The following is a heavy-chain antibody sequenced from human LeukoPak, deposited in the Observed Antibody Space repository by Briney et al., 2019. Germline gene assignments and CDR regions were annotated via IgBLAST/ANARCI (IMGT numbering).Heavy chain of an antibody. V-gene: IGHV3-30*03. Sequence: GTSLRLSCAASGFTFTSYGMHWVRQSPGKGLEWVALITYDGYYKYYSDSVKGRFTISSDTSKNTLYLQMNSLRAEDTAVYYCSRDLSPVVRASPMGYWGQGTLVTVSS. J-gene: IGHJ4*02. CDR2: ITYDGYYK. D-gene: IGHD3-10*01. CDR3: SRDLSPVVRASPMGY. CDR1: GFTFTSYG.